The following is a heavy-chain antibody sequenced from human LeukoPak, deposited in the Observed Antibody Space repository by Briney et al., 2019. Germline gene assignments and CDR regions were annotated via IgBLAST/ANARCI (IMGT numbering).Heavy chain of an antibody. CDR1: GFTFSNYW. CDR2: ISKDAKTT. J-gene: IGHJ5*02. Sequence: GGSLRFSGSPSGFTFSNYWMHWVGQAPGMELVCVSTISKDAKTTHYADSVKGRFTMSRDNAKHTLYLLMNSLKAEDTAVYYCAPLFFDPWGQGTLVTV. V-gene: IGHV3-74*01. CDR3: APLFFDP.